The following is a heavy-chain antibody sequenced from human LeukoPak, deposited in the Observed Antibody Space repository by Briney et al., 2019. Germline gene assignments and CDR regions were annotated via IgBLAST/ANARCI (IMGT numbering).Heavy chain of an antibody. D-gene: IGHD1-26*01. Sequence: ASVKVSCKASGYTFISYGISWVRQAPGQGLEWMGWISAYNDNTNYAQKLQGRVTMTTDTSTNTAYMELRSLRSDDTAVYYCATGLDAELPYDYWGQGTLVTVSS. CDR3: ATGLDAELPYDY. V-gene: IGHV1-18*01. CDR2: ISAYNDNT. J-gene: IGHJ4*02. CDR1: GYTFISYG.